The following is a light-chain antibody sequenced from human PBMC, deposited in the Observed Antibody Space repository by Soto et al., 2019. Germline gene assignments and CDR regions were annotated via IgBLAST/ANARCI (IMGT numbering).Light chain of an antibody. J-gene: IGLJ1*01. Sequence: SVLTQPASVSVSPGQSITISCTGTSSDVGTYNLVSWYQQHPGKAPKLLISEDNKRPSGVSTRFSGSKSGNTASLSISGLQAEEEADHFCCSYATINNFVFGTGTKVTVL. CDR3: CSYATINNFV. CDR1: SSDVGTYNL. CDR2: EDN. V-gene: IGLV2-23*02.